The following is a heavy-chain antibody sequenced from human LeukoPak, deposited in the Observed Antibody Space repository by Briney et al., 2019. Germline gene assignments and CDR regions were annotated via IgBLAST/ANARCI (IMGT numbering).Heavy chain of an antibody. J-gene: IGHJ4*02. V-gene: IGHV3-15*01. Sequence: GGSLRLSCAASGFTFSNAWMSWVRQAPGKGLEWVGRIKSKTDGGTNDYAAPVKGRFTISRDDSKNTLYLPMNSLKTEDTAVYYCTTDVEMATIQGAFDYWGQGTLVTVSS. CDR3: TTDVEMATIQGAFDY. CDR2: IKSKTDGGTN. D-gene: IGHD5-24*01. CDR1: GFTFSNAW.